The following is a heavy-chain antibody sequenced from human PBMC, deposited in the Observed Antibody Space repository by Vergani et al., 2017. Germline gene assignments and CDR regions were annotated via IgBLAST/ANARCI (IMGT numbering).Heavy chain of an antibody. Sequence: QVQLRQWGAGLVKPSETLSLTCGIYGASLRGHYWSWIRQSPGKGLEWIGQINHSGGTNYNPSLKSRVTISQDASKSKFSLKLSSVTAADTDVYYCARVVSRGRNYYYYYYMDVWGKGTTVTVSS. V-gene: IGHV4-34*02. D-gene: IGHD5-12*01. CDR1: GASLRGHY. J-gene: IGHJ6*03. CDR2: INHSGGT. CDR3: ARVVSRGRNYYYYYYMDV.